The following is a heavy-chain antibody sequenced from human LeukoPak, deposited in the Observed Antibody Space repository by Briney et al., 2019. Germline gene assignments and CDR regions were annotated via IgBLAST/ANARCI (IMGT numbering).Heavy chain of an antibody. CDR3: ARDMGIAAAGRYYYYGMDV. J-gene: IGHJ6*02. CDR2: ISSSSSYI. CDR1: GFTFSSYS. D-gene: IGHD6-13*01. V-gene: IGHV3-21*01. Sequence: GGSLRLSCAASGFTFSSYSMNWVRQAPGKGLEGVSSISSSSSYIHYADSVKGRFTISRDNAKNSLYLQMNSLRAEDTAVYYCARDMGIAAAGRYYYYGMDVWGQGTTVTVSS.